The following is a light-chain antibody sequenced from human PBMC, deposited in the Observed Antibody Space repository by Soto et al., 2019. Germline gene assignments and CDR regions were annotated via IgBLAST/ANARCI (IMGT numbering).Light chain of an antibody. CDR2: DVT. Sequence: QSALTQPASVSGSPGQSITISCTGTSSDIGFYNYVSWYQQYSGKAPQLMIYDVTNRPSGVSNRFSASKSGNTASLTISGLQAEDEADYYCSSYTTISTLVFGTGTKVTVL. CDR3: SSYTTISTLV. J-gene: IGLJ1*01. CDR1: SSDIGFYNY. V-gene: IGLV2-14*01.